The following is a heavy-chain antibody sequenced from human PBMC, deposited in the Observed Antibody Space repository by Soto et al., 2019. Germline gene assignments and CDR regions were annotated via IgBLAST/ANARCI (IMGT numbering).Heavy chain of an antibody. J-gene: IGHJ5*01. V-gene: IGHV4-4*02. CDR1: GGSISSTNW. D-gene: IGHD2-21*01. CDR2: IYHSGSP. Sequence: VQLRESGPGLVKTSGTLSLTCFVSGGSISSTNWWPWVRQPPGKGLEWIGEIYHSGSPTLCPSLRGRDTISVYNSNNQFSLRLRSVTAADTAVYYCATLPPLIVVGLLPIPTCGQRIMVIVSS. CDR3: ATLPPLIVVGLLPIPT.